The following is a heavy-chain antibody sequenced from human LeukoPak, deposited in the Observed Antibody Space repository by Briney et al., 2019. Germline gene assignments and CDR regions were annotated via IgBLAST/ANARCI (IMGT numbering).Heavy chain of an antibody. J-gene: IGHJ3*02. CDR2: ISGSSVYI. Sequence: GGSLRLSCAASGFTFSSYTMNWVRQAPGKGLEWVSCISGSSVYIYYADSLKGRFTISRGNAKNSLYLQMNGLRAEDTAVYYCARVSVAGAVIDAFDMWGQGTMVTVSS. D-gene: IGHD6-19*01. CDR3: ARVSVAGAVIDAFDM. CDR1: GFTFSSYT. V-gene: IGHV3-21*01.